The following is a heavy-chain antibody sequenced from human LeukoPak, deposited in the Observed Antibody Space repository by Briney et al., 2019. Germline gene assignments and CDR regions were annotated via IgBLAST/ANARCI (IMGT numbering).Heavy chain of an antibody. D-gene: IGHD3-10*01. Sequence: ASVKVSCKASGYTFTDYYIHWVRQAPGQGLQWMGWINPNSGGTFSAQKFQGRVTMTRDTSISTAYMELSSLRSDDTAVYYCARDPSMIRGENTPYFDYWGQGTLVTVSS. V-gene: IGHV1-2*02. CDR2: INPNSGGT. CDR3: ARDPSMIRGENTPYFDY. CDR1: GYTFTDYY. J-gene: IGHJ4*02.